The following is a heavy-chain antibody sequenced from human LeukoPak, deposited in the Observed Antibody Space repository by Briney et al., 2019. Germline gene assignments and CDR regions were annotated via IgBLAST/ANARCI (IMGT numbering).Heavy chain of an antibody. J-gene: IGHJ4*02. Sequence: GGSLRLSCAASGFTFSSYAMSWVRQAPGKGLEWVSVISGNGGSTNYADSVKGRFTISRDNSKNTLYLQMNSLRAEDTAVYYCAKRDYYDSSGDEHFDYWGQGTLVTVSS. CDR1: GFTFSSYA. CDR2: ISGNGGST. V-gene: IGHV3-23*01. CDR3: AKRDYYDSSGDEHFDY. D-gene: IGHD3-22*01.